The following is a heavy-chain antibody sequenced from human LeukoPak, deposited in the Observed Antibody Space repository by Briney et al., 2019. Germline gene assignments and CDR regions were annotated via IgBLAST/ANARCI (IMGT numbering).Heavy chain of an antibody. CDR2: IYDSGST. J-gene: IGHJ4*02. D-gene: IGHD3-10*01. V-gene: IGHV4-59*01. CDR1: GGSISSYY. CDR3: AAVPSLYYGSGTLDY. Sequence: SETLSLTCTVSGGSISSYYWSWIRQPPGKGLEWIGHIYDSGSTNYNPSLKSRVTISVDTSKNQFSLKLSSVTAADTAVYYCAAVPSLYYGSGTLDYWGQGTLVTVSS.